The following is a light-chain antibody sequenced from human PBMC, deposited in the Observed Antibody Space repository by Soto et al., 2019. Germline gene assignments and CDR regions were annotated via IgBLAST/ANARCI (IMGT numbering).Light chain of an antibody. V-gene: IGKV3-11*01. CDR2: DAS. CDR3: QQRSNWPLT. CDR1: QSVSRY. Sequence: EIVLTQSPDTLSLSPGESATLSCRASQSVSRYLAWYQQKPGQTPRLLIYDASNRAARIPARFSGRGSGPDFTLTISSLEPDDFTVYYCQQRSNWPLTFGGGTKVEIK. J-gene: IGKJ4*01.